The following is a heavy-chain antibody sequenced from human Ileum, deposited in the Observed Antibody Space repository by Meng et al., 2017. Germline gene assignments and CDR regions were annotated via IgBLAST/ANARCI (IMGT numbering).Heavy chain of an antibody. V-gene: IGHV3-15*01. Sequence: VQLVESGGGFVKPGGSLRLSCAASGFTFSDRWMTGVRQAPGKGLEWVGHIQSKADGGTTDYAAPVKGRFTISRDDSKSTLYLQMNSLKTEDTAVYYCTTFYAGYWGQGTLVTVSS. CDR3: TTFYAGY. CDR2: IQSKADGGTT. D-gene: IGHD3-16*01. J-gene: IGHJ4*02. CDR1: GFTFSDRW.